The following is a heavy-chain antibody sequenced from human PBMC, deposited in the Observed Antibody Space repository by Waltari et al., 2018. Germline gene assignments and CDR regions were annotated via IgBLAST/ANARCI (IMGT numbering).Heavy chain of an antibody. V-gene: IGHV4-4*07. CDR3: ATNIQEAEGMDS. J-gene: IGHJ4*02. CDR1: GRSIRNHY. Sequence: QVQLQESGPRLVKPSETLSLPCTVSGRSIRNHYWNWIRQPAGKGLEWIGRIYSTGTTNDNPSLKGRGTMAVDTCKNHFSLNLTALSAADTAIYYSATNIQEAEGMDSWGQGTLVFVSS. D-gene: IGHD1-1*01. CDR2: IYSTGTT.